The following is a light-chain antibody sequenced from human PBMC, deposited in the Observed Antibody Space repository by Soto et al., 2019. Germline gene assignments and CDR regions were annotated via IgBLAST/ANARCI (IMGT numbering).Light chain of an antibody. CDR1: SSDVGSYNL. Sequence: QSALTQPASVSGSPGQSITISCTGNSSDVGSYNLVSWYQHQPGKAPKLMIYEGSKRPSAVFTRLSASKSGSTASLTISWLQHEDEGDDYFCCYSGGSTPYLVFGGGTKLTVL. J-gene: IGLJ2*01. V-gene: IGLV2-23*01. CDR2: EGS. CDR3: CCYSGGSTPYLV.